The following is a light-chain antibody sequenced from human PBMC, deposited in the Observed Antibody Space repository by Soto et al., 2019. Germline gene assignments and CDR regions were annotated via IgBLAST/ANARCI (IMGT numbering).Light chain of an antibody. Sequence: QSALTQPASVSGSPGQSITISCTGTSGDVGGYNYVSWYQHHPGKAPKLMIYEVSNRPLGVSNRFSGSKSGNTASLTISGLQAEDESDYYCSSYTSGSTLVVFGGGTKLTVL. V-gene: IGLV2-14*01. CDR3: SSYTSGSTLVV. CDR2: EVS. J-gene: IGLJ3*02. CDR1: SGDVGGYNY.